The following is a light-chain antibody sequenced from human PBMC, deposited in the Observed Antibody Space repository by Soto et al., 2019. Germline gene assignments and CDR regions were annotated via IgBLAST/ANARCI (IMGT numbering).Light chain of an antibody. V-gene: IGLV2-23*02. J-gene: IGLJ1*01. Sequence: QSALTQPASVSGSPGQSITISCTGTSSDVGSYNLVSWYQQHPGKAPKLMIYEVSKRPSGVSNRFSGSKSGNTASLTISGLQAEDEADYYCCSYAGSDYVFGTGTKVTVL. CDR2: EVS. CDR1: SSDVGSYNL. CDR3: CSYAGSDYV.